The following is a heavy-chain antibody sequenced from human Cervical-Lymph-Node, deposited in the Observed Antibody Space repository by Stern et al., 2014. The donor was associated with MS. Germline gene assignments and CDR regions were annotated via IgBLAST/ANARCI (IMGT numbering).Heavy chain of an antibody. J-gene: IGHJ6*02. D-gene: IGHD1-26*01. CDR2: IGSTGGPT. V-gene: IGHV3-64*01. CDR3: ARLRELSGSFIGHYFYYGMDV. Sequence: EVELVESGGGLVQPGGSLRLSCAASGFTFSSYAMYWVRQAPGKGLEYISAIGSTGGPTYYAKSVKGRFTISRDNSNNTLSLQMGSLRPEDMAVYYCARLRELSGSFIGHYFYYGMDVWGQGTTVTVSS. CDR1: GFTFSSYA.